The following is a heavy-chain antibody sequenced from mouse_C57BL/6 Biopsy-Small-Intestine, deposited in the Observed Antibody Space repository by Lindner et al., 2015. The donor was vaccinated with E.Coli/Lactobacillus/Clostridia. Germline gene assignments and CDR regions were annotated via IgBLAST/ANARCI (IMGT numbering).Heavy chain of an antibody. J-gene: IGHJ4*01. CDR1: GISITTGNYR. Sequence: VQLQESGPGLVKPSQTVFLTCTVTGISITTGNYRWSWIRQFPGNKLEWIGYIYYSGTITYSPSLTSRTTITRDTPKNQFFLEMNSLTAEDTATYYCARDYSNYYAMDYWGQGTSVTVSS. CDR3: ARDYSNYYAMDY. CDR2: IYYSGTI. D-gene: IGHD2-5*01. V-gene: IGHV3-5*01.